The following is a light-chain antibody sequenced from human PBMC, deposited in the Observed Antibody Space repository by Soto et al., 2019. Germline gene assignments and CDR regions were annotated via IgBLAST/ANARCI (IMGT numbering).Light chain of an antibody. CDR1: SSDVGGYNF. Sequence: QSVLTQPASVSGSPGQSITISCTGTSSDVGGYNFVSWYQHHPGKAPKLMIYEVSYRPSVVSNRFSGSKSGNTASLTISGLQAEDEGDYYCSSYTSNSTVVFGGGTKLTVL. V-gene: IGLV2-14*01. CDR2: EVS. CDR3: SSYTSNSTVV. J-gene: IGLJ2*01.